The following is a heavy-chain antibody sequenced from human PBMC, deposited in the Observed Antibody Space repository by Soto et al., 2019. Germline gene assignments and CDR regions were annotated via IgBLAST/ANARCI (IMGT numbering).Heavy chain of an antibody. Sequence: QVQLQESGPGLVKPSQTLSLTCTVSGGSISSGGYYWSWIRQHPGKGLEWIGYIYYSGSTYYNPSLKRRVTISVDTSKNQLSLKLSSVTAADTAVYYCARGELLVPAASDYWGQGTLVTVSS. CDR3: ARGELLVPAASDY. CDR1: GGSISSGGYY. V-gene: IGHV4-31*03. D-gene: IGHD2-2*01. CDR2: IYYSGST. J-gene: IGHJ4*02.